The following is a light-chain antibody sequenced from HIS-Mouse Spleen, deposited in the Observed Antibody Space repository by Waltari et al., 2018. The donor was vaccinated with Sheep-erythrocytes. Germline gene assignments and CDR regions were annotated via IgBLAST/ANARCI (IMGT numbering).Light chain of an antibody. CDR2: QDS. V-gene: IGLV3-1*01. Sequence: SYELTQPPSVSVSPGQTASITCSGDKLGDKYACWYQQKPGQSPELVIYQDSKRPSGIPERFSGSNSGNTATLTISGTQAMDEADYSCQAWDSSTVVFGGGTKLTVL. CDR3: QAWDSSTVV. CDR1: KLGDKY. J-gene: IGLJ2*01.